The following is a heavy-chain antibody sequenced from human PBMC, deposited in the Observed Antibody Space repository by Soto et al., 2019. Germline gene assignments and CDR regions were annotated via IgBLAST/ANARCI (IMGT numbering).Heavy chain of an antibody. CDR3: GRCRTDSYAMDV. CDR2: ISWNSGSI. Sequence: PGGSLRLSCAASGFTFDDYAMHWVRQAPGKGLEWVSGISWNSGSIGYADSVKGRFTSSRDNAKNSLYLQMNSLRAEDTAMYYCGRCRTDSYAMDVWGQGTTVTVSS. V-gene: IGHV3-9*01. CDR1: GFTFDDYA. J-gene: IGHJ6*02. D-gene: IGHD1-1*01.